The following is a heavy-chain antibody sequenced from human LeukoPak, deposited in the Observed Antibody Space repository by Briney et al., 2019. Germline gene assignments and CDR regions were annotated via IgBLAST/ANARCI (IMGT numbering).Heavy chain of an antibody. V-gene: IGHV4-38-2*01. CDR2: IYHTGST. CDR3: ARAGWIITSGIDY. Sequence: SETLSLTCGVSGYSISRCYYWAWIRQPPGKGLERIGTIYHTGSTYYTPSLGSRVTISVDTSKNEFSLNLNSVTAADTAVYYCARAGWIITSGIDYWGQGALVTVSS. CDR1: GYSISRCYY. J-gene: IGHJ4*02. D-gene: IGHD3-10*01.